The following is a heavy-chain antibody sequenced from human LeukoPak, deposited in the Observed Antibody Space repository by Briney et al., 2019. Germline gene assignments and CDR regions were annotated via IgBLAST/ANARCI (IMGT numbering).Heavy chain of an antibody. CDR1: GYIFTNYD. J-gene: IGHJ3*02. CDR3: ASSGPTGYYFQDAFDI. V-gene: IGHV1-8*01. Sequence: ASVKVSCKASGYIFTNYDINWVRQATGQGLEWMGWMNPNSGNTGYAQKFQGRATMTRNTSITTAYMELSSLRSEDTAVYYCASSGPTGYYFQDAFDIWGQGTMVTISS. CDR2: MNPNSGNT. D-gene: IGHD3-9*01.